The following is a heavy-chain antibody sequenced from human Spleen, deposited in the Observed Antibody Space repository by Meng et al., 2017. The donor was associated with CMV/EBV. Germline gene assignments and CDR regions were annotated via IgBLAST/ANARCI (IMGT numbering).Heavy chain of an antibody. CDR1: GFTFSSYA. CDR2: INSDGSST. CDR3: ARGISKYFYGMDV. V-gene: IGHV3-74*01. Sequence: GESLKISCAASGFTFSSYAMSWVRQAPGKGLEWVSRINSDGSSTGYADSVKGRFTISRDNAKNTLYLQMNSLRGEDTAVYYCARGISKYFYGMDVWGQGTTVTVSS. J-gene: IGHJ6*02.